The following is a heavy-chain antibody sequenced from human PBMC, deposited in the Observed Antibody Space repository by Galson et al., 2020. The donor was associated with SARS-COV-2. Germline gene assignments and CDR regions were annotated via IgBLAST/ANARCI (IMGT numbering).Heavy chain of an antibody. Sequence: SETLSLTCAVYGGSFSGYYWSWIRQPPGKGLEWIGEINHSGSTNYNPSLKSRVTISVDTSKNQFSLKLSSVTAADTAVYYCARGPNSNYDSRGLFLNPWYYWGQGTLVTVSS. D-gene: IGHD3-22*01. J-gene: IGHJ4*02. CDR1: GGSFSGYY. CDR3: ARGPNSNYDSRGLFLNPWYY. V-gene: IGHV4-34*01. CDR2: INHSGST.